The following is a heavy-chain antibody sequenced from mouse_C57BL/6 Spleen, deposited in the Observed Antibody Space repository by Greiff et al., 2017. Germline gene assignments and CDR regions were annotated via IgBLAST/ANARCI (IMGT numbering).Heavy chain of an antibody. V-gene: IGHV1-52*01. CDR1: GYTFTSYW. Sequence: VKLQQPGAELVRPGSSVKLSCKASGYTFTSYWMHWVKQRPIQGLEWSGNIDPSDSQTHYNQKFKDKATLTVDKSSSTAYMQLSSLTSEDSAVYYCARNYGSSYGWAMDYWGQGTSVTVSS. CDR3: ARNYGSSYGWAMDY. D-gene: IGHD1-1*01. CDR2: IDPSDSQT. J-gene: IGHJ4*01.